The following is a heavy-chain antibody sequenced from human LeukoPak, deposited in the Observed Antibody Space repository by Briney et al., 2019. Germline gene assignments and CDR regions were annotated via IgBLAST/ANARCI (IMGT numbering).Heavy chain of an antibody. CDR3: ARSELNDYFKY. CDR1: GGSLRSSNW. CDR2: IYHTGNT. J-gene: IGHJ4*02. V-gene: IGHV4-4*02. D-gene: IGHD3-16*01. Sequence: PSETLSLTCAVSGGSLRSSNWWSWVRQSPGKGLEWIGEIYHTGNTNYNPSLNSRVSISLDTSKNQFSLRLTSVTAADTAVYFCARSELNDYFKYWGQGILVTVST.